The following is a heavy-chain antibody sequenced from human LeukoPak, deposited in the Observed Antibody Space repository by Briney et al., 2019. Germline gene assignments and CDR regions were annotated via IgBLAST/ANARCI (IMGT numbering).Heavy chain of an antibody. V-gene: IGHV4-59*01. CDR2: IYSSGST. Sequence: SETLSLTCTVSGGSISNYYWSWIRQPPGKGLEWIGYIYSSGSTSYNPSLRSRVTISVDTSKNHFSLKLNSVTAADTAVYYCARDSTYLVWAFDPWGQGTLVTVSS. CDR3: ARDSTYLVWAFDP. J-gene: IGHJ5*02. CDR1: GGSISNYY. D-gene: IGHD3-16*01.